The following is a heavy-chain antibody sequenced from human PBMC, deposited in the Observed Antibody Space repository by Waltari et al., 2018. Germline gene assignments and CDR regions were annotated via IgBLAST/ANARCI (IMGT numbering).Heavy chain of an antibody. J-gene: IGHJ4*02. CDR2: VFYTGTT. Sequence: QPQLQESGPGLVKPSETLSLTCIVTGGSVTSSTYYWAWIRQRPGKGLEWIGSVFYTGTTYHNPSLESRVTISADTSSDQFSLNLSSVSAADTAVYYCARQRYYNDRSGPRGWRLDYWGQGALVAVSS. V-gene: IGHV4-39*01. CDR3: ARQRYYNDRSGPRGWRLDY. CDR1: GGSVTSSTYY. D-gene: IGHD3-22*01.